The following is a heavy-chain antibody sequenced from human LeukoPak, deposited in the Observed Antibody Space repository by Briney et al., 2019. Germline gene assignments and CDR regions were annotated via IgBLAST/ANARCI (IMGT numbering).Heavy chain of an antibody. D-gene: IGHD1-26*01. CDR2: ISSSSSTI. Sequence: GSLRLSCAASGFTFSSYSMNWVRQAPGKGLEWVSYISSSSSTIYYADSVKGRFTISRDNAKNSLYLQMNSLRAEDTAVYYCARDKWAFDIWGQGTMVTVSS. CDR3: ARDKWAFDI. J-gene: IGHJ3*02. V-gene: IGHV3-48*01. CDR1: GFTFSSYS.